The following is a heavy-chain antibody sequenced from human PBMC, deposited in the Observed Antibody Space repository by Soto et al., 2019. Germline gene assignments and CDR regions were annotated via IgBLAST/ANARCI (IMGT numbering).Heavy chain of an antibody. J-gene: IGHJ6*02. D-gene: IGHD2-8*01. Sequence: EVQLLESGGGFIHPGGSLRLSCAASGFSFSSFAMNWVRQAPGKGLEWVSIISGSADSTFYAESVKGRFTISRDNSKSTLYLKINSLRAEDTAVYYCAKTRGAMIYAISVYGMDVWGQGTTVTVSS. V-gene: IGHV3-23*01. CDR3: AKTRGAMIYAISVYGMDV. CDR1: GFSFSSFA. CDR2: ISGSADST.